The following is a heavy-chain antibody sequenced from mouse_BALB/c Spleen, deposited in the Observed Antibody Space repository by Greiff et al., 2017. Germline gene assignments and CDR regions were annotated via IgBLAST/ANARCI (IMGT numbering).Heavy chain of an antibody. CDR3: ARHYDGYSYYAMDY. CDR2: IWSDGST. D-gene: IGHD2-3*01. Sequence: VKLVESGPDLVAPSQSLSITCTVSGFSLTSYGVHWVRQPPGKGLEWLVVIWSDGSTTYNSALKSRLSISKDNSKSQVFLKMNSLQTDDTAMYYCARHYDGYSYYAMDYWGQGTSVTVSS. CDR1: GFSLTSYG. J-gene: IGHJ4*01. V-gene: IGHV2-6-2*01.